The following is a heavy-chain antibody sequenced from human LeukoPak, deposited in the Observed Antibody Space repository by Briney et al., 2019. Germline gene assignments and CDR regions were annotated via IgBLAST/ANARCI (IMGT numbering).Heavy chain of an antibody. CDR2: IYHSGST. Sequence: PGGSLRLSCAASGFTVSSNYMSWVRQAPGKGLEWIGSIYHSGSTYYNPSLKSRVTISVDTSKNQFSLKLSSVTAADTAVYYCAGGLAYCSSTSCHDYWGQGTLVTVSS. CDR3: AGGLAYCSSTSCHDY. J-gene: IGHJ4*02. V-gene: IGHV4-38-2*01. CDR1: GFTVSSNY. D-gene: IGHD2-2*01.